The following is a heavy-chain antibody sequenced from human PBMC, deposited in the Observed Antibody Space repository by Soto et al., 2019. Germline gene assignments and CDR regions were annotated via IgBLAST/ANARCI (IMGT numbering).Heavy chain of an antibody. CDR2: ISWDGGST. J-gene: IGHJ4*02. CDR3: AKDIYPYSSGWFDY. D-gene: IGHD6-19*01. Sequence: GGSLRLSCAASGFTFDDYAMHWVRQAPGKGLEWVSLISWDGGSTYYADSVKGRFTISRDNSKNSLYLQMNSLRAEDTALYYCAKDIYPYSSGWFDYWGQGTLVTVSS. CDR1: GFTFDDYA. V-gene: IGHV3-43D*04.